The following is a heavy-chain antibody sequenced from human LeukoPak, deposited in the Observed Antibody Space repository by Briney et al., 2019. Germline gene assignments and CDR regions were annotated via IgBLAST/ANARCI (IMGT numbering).Heavy chain of an antibody. D-gene: IGHD4-23*01. Sequence: ASVKVSCKTSGYTFTRYYMQWVRQAPGHGLEWMGIINPISGATDYAQKFQGRVTMTRDTSTSTVYMELSSLRSEDTAVYYCARALDYGGNSGDYDYWGQGTLVTVSS. CDR2: INPISGAT. V-gene: IGHV1-46*01. CDR1: GYTFTRYY. CDR3: ARALDYGGNSGDYDY. J-gene: IGHJ4*02.